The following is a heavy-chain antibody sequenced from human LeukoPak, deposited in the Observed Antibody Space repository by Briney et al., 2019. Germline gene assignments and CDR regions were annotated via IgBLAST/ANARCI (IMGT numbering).Heavy chain of an antibody. J-gene: IGHJ4*02. CDR2: IKQDGSEK. V-gene: IGHV3-7*01. CDR1: GFTFSSYW. D-gene: IGHD3-9*01. CDR3: ARAVLDILTGYEHFDY. Sequence: GGSLRLSCAASGFTFSSYWMSWVRQAPGRGLEWVANIKQDGSEKYYVDSVKGRFTISRDNAKNSLYLQMNSLRAEDTAVYYCARAVLDILTGYEHFDYWGQGTLVTVSS.